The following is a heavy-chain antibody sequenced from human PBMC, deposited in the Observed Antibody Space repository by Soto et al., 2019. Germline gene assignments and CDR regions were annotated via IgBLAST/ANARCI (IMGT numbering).Heavy chain of an antibody. J-gene: IGHJ4*02. CDR1: GFTFADYA. D-gene: IGHD3-16*02. CDR3: AKHKLEVSYYFDY. Sequence: EVQLVESGGGLVQPGRSLRLSCAASGFTFADYAMHWVRQAPGKGLEWVSGISWNTGSIGYADSVKGRFTISRDNAKNSLYLQMNSLRAEDTALYYCAKHKLEVSYYFDYWGQGTLVTVSS. V-gene: IGHV3-9*01. CDR2: ISWNTGSI.